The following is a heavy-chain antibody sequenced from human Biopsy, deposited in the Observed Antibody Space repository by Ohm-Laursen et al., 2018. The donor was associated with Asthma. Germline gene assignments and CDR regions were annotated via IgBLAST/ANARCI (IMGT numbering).Heavy chain of an antibody. Sequence: LSLTGAATGFSFSNFAIHWVRQAPGKGLEWVGVISKDASTQDYADSVKGRFTMARDNSKNTLDLQMNSLREEDTAVYYCVRDGTDDAFDIWGQGTVVSVSS. D-gene: IGHD1-1*01. J-gene: IGHJ3*02. CDR2: ISKDASTQ. V-gene: IGHV3-30*01. CDR3: VRDGTDDAFDI. CDR1: GFSFSNFA.